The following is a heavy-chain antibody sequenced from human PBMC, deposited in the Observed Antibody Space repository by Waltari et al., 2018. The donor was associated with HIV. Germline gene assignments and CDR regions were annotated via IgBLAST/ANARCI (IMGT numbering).Heavy chain of an antibody. V-gene: IGHV4-38-2*01. CDR1: GYSIRTAYY. D-gene: IGHD1-20*01. Sequence: QVQLQESGPGLVKPSETLSLTCAVSGYSIRTAYYWGWIRQPPGKGLQWIGNVYHSGSTYFSPSLKSRVTISVDTSKNQFSLKLTSVTAADTAVYYCAREDGHYIQVPGIWGQGALVTVSS. CDR3: AREDGHYIQVPGI. CDR2: VYHSGST. J-gene: IGHJ4*02.